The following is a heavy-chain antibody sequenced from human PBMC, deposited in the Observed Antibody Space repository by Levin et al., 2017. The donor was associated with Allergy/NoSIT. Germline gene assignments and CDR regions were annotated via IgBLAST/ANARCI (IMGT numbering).Heavy chain of an antibody. CDR3: ARADVGATEMYYFDY. Sequence: RTSETLSLTCTVSGGSISSYYWSWIRQPPGKGLEWIGYIYYSGSTNYNPSLKSRVTISVDTSKNQFSLKLSSVTAADTAVYYCARADVGATEMYYFDYWGQGTLVTVSS. CDR1: GGSISSYY. V-gene: IGHV4-59*01. J-gene: IGHJ4*02. CDR2: IYYSGST. D-gene: IGHD1-26*01.